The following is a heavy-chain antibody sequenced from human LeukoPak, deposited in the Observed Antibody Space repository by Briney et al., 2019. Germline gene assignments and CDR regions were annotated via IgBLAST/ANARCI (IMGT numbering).Heavy chain of an antibody. D-gene: IGHD5-18*01. V-gene: IGHV4-61*01. CDR2: IYYSGST. Sequence: SETLSLTCTVSGGSISSSSYYWSWIRQPPGKGLEWIGYIYYSGSTNYNPSLKSRVTISVDTSKNQFSLKLSSVTAADTAVYYCASSVDTAMGFDYWGQGTLVTVSS. J-gene: IGHJ4*02. CDR1: GGSISSSSYY. CDR3: ASSVDTAMGFDY.